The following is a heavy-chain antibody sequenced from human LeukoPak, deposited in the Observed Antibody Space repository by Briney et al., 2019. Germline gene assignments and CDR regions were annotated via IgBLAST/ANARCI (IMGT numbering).Heavy chain of an antibody. CDR2: ISGSGGST. Sequence: GGSLRLSCAASGFTFSSYAMSWVRQAPGKGLEWVSGISGSGGSTDYADSVKGRFIISRDNAKNSLYLQMNSLRPEDTAVYYCARDPYSGSYGDYYYYYMDVWGKGTTVTISS. V-gene: IGHV3-23*01. CDR3: ARDPYSGSYGDYYYYYMDV. CDR1: GFTFSSYA. D-gene: IGHD1-26*01. J-gene: IGHJ6*03.